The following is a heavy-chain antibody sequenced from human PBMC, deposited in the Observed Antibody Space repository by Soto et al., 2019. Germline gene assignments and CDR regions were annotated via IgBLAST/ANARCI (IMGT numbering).Heavy chain of an antibody. Sequence: SVKVSFKASGGTFSSYAISWVRQAPGQGLEWMGGIIPIFGTANYAQKFQGRVTITADESTSTAYTELSSLRSEDTAVYYCARETVAGQQNWFDPWGQGTLVTVSS. D-gene: IGHD6-19*01. CDR3: ARETVAGQQNWFDP. J-gene: IGHJ5*02. CDR2: IIPIFGTA. V-gene: IGHV1-69*13. CDR1: GGTFSSYA.